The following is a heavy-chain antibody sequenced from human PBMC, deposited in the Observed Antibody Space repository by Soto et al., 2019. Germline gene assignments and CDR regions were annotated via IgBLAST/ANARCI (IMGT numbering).Heavy chain of an antibody. D-gene: IGHD6-13*01. J-gene: IGHJ6*02. CDR2: IYPGDSDT. CDR3: ARHHGSPGSYFGLDV. Sequence: VRQMPGKGLEWMGIIYPGDSDTRYSPSFQGQVTISADKSIDTAYLQWRSLKASDTAVYYCARHHGSPGSYFGLDVWGQGTTVTVSS. V-gene: IGHV5-51*01.